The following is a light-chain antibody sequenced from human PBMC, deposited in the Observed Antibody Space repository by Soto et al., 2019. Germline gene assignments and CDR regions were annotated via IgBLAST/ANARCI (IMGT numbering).Light chain of an antibody. V-gene: IGKV3-20*01. Sequence: IVLTQSPGTLSLSPGERATLSCRASQSVSSHYLAWYQQKPAQAPRLLIYGASNRATGIPDRFSGSGSGTDFTLTISRLEPEDFAVYYCQVYDSSSYTFGRGTKLEIK. CDR1: QSVSSHY. CDR3: QVYDSSSYT. CDR2: GAS. J-gene: IGKJ2*01.